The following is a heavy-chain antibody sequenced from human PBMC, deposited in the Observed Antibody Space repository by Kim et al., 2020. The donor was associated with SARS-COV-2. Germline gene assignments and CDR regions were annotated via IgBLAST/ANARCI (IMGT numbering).Heavy chain of an antibody. CDR1: GFTFSNAW. CDR2: IKSKTDGGTT. J-gene: IGHJ4*02. V-gene: IGHV3-15*01. CDR3: TTEGRGRDILTGYPFDY. D-gene: IGHD3-9*01. Sequence: GGSLRLSCAASGFTFSNAWMSWVRQAPAKGLEWVGRIKSKTDGGTTDYAAPVKGRFTISRDDSKNTLYLQMNSLKTEDTAVYYCTTEGRGRDILTGYPFDYWGQGTLVTVSS.